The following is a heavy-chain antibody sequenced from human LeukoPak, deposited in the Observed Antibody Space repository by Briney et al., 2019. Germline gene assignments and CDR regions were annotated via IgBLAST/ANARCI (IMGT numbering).Heavy chain of an antibody. J-gene: IGHJ4*02. CDR1: GFTFSDYS. Sequence: PGGSLRLSCAASGFTFSDYSMNWVRQAPGKGLEWVSSISSSTSSIYYADSVKGRFTISRDNAKNSLYLQMNSLRAEDTAVYYCARDSGSSYSSGWGGWGQGTLVTVSS. CDR3: ARDSGSSYSSGWGG. CDR2: ISSSTSSI. D-gene: IGHD6-19*01. V-gene: IGHV3-21*01.